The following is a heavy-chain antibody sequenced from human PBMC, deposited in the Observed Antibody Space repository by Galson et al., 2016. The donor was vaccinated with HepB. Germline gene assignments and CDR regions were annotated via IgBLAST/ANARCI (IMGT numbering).Heavy chain of an antibody. CDR1: EFTFSSYG. Sequence: SLRLSCAASEFTFSSYGMNWVCQAPGKGLEWVAFISYDGSNKKYADSVKGRFTISRDNSKKTLYLQMNSLRAEDTAVYYCAKDGRIYCSSASCHDHFHYWGQGTLVAVSS. CDR3: AKDGRIYCSSASCHDHFHY. CDR2: ISYDGSNK. J-gene: IGHJ4*02. D-gene: IGHD2-2*01. V-gene: IGHV3-30*18.